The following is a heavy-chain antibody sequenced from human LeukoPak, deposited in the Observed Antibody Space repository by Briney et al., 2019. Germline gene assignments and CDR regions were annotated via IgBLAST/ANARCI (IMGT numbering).Heavy chain of an antibody. CDR3: AFLYGSGSPRGY. CDR2: INTDGSST. CDR1: GFTFSSYW. D-gene: IGHD3-10*01. V-gene: IGHV3-74*01. J-gene: IGHJ4*02. Sequence: GGSLRLSCAASGFTFSSYWMHWVSHAPGKGLVWVSRINTDGSSTSYADSVKGRFTISRDNAKNTLYLQMNSLRAEDTAVYYCAFLYGSGSPRGYWGQGTLVTVSS.